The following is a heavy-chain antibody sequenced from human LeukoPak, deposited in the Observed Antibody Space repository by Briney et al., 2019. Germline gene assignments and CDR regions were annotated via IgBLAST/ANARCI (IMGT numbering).Heavy chain of an antibody. CDR1: GFTFSDYY. Sequence: GGSLRLSCAASGFTFSDYYMSWIRQAPGKGLEWVSYISSSGSTIYYADSVKGRFTISRDNAKNSLYLQMNSLRAEDTAVYYCARVYSSSWYGWFDPWGQGTLVTVSS. V-gene: IGHV3-11*01. J-gene: IGHJ5*02. D-gene: IGHD6-13*01. CDR3: ARVYSSSWYGWFDP. CDR2: ISSSGSTI.